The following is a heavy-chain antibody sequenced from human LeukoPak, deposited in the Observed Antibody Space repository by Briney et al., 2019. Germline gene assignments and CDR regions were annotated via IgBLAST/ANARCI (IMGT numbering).Heavy chain of an antibody. D-gene: IGHD1-26*01. V-gene: IGHV4-39*07. J-gene: IGHJ6*03. CDR1: GDSFSRRSSY. Sequence: PSETLSLTCTASGDSFSRRSSYWGWLRQPPGKGLEWIGNFYFSGSTYYNPSLKSRLTISVDTSKNQFSLKLSSVTAADTAVYYCARDREKWEPVTRKYSYYMDVWGKGTTVTVSS. CDR3: ARDREKWEPVTRKYSYYMDV. CDR2: FYFSGST.